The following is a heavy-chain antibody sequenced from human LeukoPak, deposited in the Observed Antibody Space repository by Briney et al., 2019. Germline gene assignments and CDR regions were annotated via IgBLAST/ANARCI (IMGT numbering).Heavy chain of an antibody. CDR1: GFTFSSYA. V-gene: IGHV3-30-3*01. Sequence: PGRSLRLSCAASGFTFSSYAMHWVRQAPGKGLEWVAVISYDGSNKYYADSVKGRFTISRDNSKNTLYLQMNSLRAEDTAVYYCARDLDIVVVPAARGEDSFDYWGQGTLVTVSS. J-gene: IGHJ4*02. CDR3: ARDLDIVVVPAARGEDSFDY. D-gene: IGHD2-2*03. CDR2: ISYDGSNK.